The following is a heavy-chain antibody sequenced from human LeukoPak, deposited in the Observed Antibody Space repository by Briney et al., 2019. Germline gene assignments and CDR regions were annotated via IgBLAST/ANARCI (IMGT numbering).Heavy chain of an antibody. CDR2: INPNSGDT. V-gene: IGHV1-2*02. D-gene: IGHD6-13*01. CDR3: ARGGGAAAGLSAEYFQH. J-gene: IGHJ1*01. CDR1: GYTFTGYY. Sequence: WASVKVSCKASGYTFTGYYIHWVRQVPGQGLEWMAWINPNSGDTGYAQNFQGRVTMTGDTSISTAYMELSRLRSDDTAVYYCARGGGAAAGLSAEYFQHWGQGTLVTVSS.